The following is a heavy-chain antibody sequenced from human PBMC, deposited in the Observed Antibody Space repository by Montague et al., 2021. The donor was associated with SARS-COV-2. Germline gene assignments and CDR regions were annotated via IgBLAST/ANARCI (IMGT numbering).Heavy chain of an antibody. CDR1: GFSFSRYG. V-gene: IGHV3-33*06. CDR3: AKDGQRKLLSFFAA. J-gene: IGHJ4*02. CDR2: IWNDGSDK. Sequence: SLRLSCAASGFSFSRYGMNWVRQAPGKGLEWVALIWNDGSDKYYAAFVNGLFTISRDNSKNMLFLHMNSLRAEDTATYYCAKDGQRKLLSFFAAWGQGALVTVSS. D-gene: IGHD3-16*02.